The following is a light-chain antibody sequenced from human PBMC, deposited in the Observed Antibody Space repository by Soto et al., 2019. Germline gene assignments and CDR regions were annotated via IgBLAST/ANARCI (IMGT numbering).Light chain of an antibody. V-gene: IGLV8-61*01. CDR3: VLYMGSGIGV. Sequence: QTVVTQEPSFSLSPGGTVTLTCGLSSGSVSTIYYPSWYQQTPGQAPRTLISSTNTRSSGVPDRFSGSILGNKAALTITGAQADDESDYYCVLYMGSGIGVFGGGTKLTVL. CDR2: STN. CDR1: SGSVSTIYY. J-gene: IGLJ3*02.